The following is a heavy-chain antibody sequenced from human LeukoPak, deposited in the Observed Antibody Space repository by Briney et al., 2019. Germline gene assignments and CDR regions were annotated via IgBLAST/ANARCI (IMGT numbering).Heavy chain of an antibody. CDR2: IIPIFGTA. CDR1: GGTFSSYA. V-gene: IGHV1-69*13. D-gene: IGHD5-12*01. Sequence: GASVKVSCKASGGTFSSYAISGVRQAPGQGLEWMGGIIPIFGTANYEQRFQSRVTITADEYTSTAYLELSSLRSEDTAVYYCARDDLPDIVATLWGQGTLVTVSS. J-gene: IGHJ4*02. CDR3: ARDDLPDIVATL.